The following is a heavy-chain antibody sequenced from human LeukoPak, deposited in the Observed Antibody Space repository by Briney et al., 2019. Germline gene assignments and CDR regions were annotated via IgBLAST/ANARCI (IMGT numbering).Heavy chain of an antibody. J-gene: IGHJ5*02. V-gene: IGHV1-18*01. Sequence: ASVKVSCKASGYTFTSYGISWVRQAPGQGLEWMGWISAYNGNTNYAQKFQGRVTMTRDTSISTAYMELSRLRSDDTAVYYCARGRMVRGVIPNWFDPWGQGTLVTVTS. D-gene: IGHD3-10*01. CDR3: ARGRMVRGVIPNWFDP. CDR1: GYTFTSYG. CDR2: ISAYNGNT.